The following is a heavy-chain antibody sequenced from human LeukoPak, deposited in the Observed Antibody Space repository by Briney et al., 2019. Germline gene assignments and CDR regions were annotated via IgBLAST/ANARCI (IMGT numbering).Heavy chain of an antibody. V-gene: IGHV4-59*08. D-gene: IGHD6-25*01. J-gene: IGHJ4*02. CDR1: GGSFTSYY. CDR3: ARHISAWPSFDF. CDR2: IYYNGNT. Sequence: SETLSLTCTVSGGSFTSYYWSWIRQPPGKGLEWIGYIYYNGNTNYDPSLKSRVTISLDTSKSQFSLNLNSVTAADTGVYYCARHISAWPSFDFWGQGTLVTVSS.